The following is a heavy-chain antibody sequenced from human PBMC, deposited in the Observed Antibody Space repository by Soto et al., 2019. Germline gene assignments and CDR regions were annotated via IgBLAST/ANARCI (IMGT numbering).Heavy chain of an antibody. CDR2: IIHRFCTA. CDR3: EFGNATSWLPVVYFHS. J-gene: IGHJ4*02. V-gene: IGHV1-69*01. Sequence: VLLVQSGAEVEKPGSSVRVSCKASGGTLTNYAISWVRQAPGQGLDWMGGIIHRFCTANYAQNFQARVSIPADESTATAYMDLSSLRSADTAVYYCEFGNATSWLPVVYFHSWGQGTLVTVSS. CDR1: GGTLTNYA. D-gene: IGHD2-15*01.